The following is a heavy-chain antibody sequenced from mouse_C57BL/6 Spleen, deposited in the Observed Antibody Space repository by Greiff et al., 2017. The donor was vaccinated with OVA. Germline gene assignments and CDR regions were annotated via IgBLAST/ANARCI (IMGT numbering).Heavy chain of an antibody. Sequence: QVQLKQSGAELARPGASVKLSCKASGYTFTSYGISWVKQRTGQGLEWIGEIYPRSGNTYYNEKFKGKATLTADKSSSTAYMELRSLTSEDSAVYFCARSSDGNSYFDYWGQGTTLTVSS. CDR1: GYTFTSYG. CDR2: IYPRSGNT. D-gene: IGHD2-1*01. V-gene: IGHV1-81*01. J-gene: IGHJ2*01. CDR3: ARSSDGNSYFDY.